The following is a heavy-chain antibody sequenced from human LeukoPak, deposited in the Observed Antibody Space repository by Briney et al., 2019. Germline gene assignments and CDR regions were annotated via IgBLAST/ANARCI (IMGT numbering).Heavy chain of an antibody. V-gene: IGHV4-34*01. CDR2: INHSGST. CDR1: GGSFSGYC. CDR3: ARFYGSGSYYQDY. J-gene: IGHJ4*02. D-gene: IGHD3-10*01. Sequence: PSETLSFTCAVYGGSFSGYCWSWIRQPPGKGLEWNGEINHSGSTNYNPSLKSRVTISVDTSKNQFSLKLSSVTAADTAVYYCARFYGSGSYYQDYWGQGTLVTVSS.